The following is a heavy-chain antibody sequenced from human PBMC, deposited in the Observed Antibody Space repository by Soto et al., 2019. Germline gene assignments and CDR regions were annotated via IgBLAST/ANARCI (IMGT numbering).Heavy chain of an antibody. J-gene: IGHJ3*02. CDR3: AGKFGELLADAFDI. CDR2: IYHSGSI. CDR1: NASISSRKW. Sequence: QVHLQESGPGLVKPSGTLSLTCTVSNASISSRKWWTWVRQTPGKGLEWIGEIYHSGSINHNPSRKRRVTMSVDKSKNKFSLKMTAVTAADTGVYYCAGKFGELLADAFDIWGQGAVVTVSS. D-gene: IGHD3-10*01. V-gene: IGHV4-4*02.